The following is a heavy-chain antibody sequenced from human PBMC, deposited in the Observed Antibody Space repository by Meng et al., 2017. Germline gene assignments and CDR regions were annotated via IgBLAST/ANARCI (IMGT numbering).Heavy chain of an antibody. Sequence: SLKISCAASGFTFDDYAMHWVRQAPGKGLEWVSGISWNSGSIGYADSVKGRFTISRDNAKNSLYLQMNSLRAEDTALYYCAKAYYDFMNFSAFDIWGQGKMVTVSS. J-gene: IGHJ3*02. D-gene: IGHD3-3*01. CDR1: GFTFDDYA. CDR3: AKAYYDFMNFSAFDI. CDR2: ISWNSGSI. V-gene: IGHV3-9*01.